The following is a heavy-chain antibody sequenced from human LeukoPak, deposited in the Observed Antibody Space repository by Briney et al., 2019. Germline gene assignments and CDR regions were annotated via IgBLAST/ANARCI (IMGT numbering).Heavy chain of an antibody. CDR2: ITGTGGVT. V-gene: IGHV3-23*01. CDR3: ARHPRGPTEFDP. Sequence: GGSLRLSCAASGFTFSSYAMGWVRQAPGKGLEWLSAITGTGGVTYYADSVKGRFTISRDSSKTTLYLQMNSLRAEDTAVYYCARHPRGPTEFDPWGQGTLVTVSS. J-gene: IGHJ5*02. CDR1: GFTFSSYA. D-gene: IGHD4-11*01.